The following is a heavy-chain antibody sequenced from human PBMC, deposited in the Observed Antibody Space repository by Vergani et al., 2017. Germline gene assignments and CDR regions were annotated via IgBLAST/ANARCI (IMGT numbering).Heavy chain of an antibody. V-gene: IGHV1-2*02. Sequence: QVQLVQSGAEVKKPGASVKVSCKASGYTFTGYYMHWVRQAPGQGLEWMGWINPNSGGTNYAQKFQGRVTMTRDTSISTAYMELSRLRSDDPAVYYCARDMSGYYGSGSYYNSRWFDPWGQGTLVTVSS. CDR1: GYTFTGYY. D-gene: IGHD3-10*01. CDR3: ARDMSGYYGSGSYYNSRWFDP. CDR2: INPNSGGT. J-gene: IGHJ5*02.